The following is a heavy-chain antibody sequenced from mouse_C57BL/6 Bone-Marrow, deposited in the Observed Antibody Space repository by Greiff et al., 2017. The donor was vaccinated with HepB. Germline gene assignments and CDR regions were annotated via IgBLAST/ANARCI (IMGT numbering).Heavy chain of an antibody. CDR2: INPSSGYT. CDR3: ARDYGSTMDY. D-gene: IGHD1-1*01. V-gene: IGHV1-4*01. CDR1: GYTFTSYT. J-gene: IGHJ4*01. Sequence: QVQLKESGAELARPGASVKMSCKASGYTFTSYTMHWVKQRPGQGLEWIGYINPSSGYTKYNQKFKDKATLTADKSSSTAYMQLSSLTSEDSAVYYCARDYGSTMDYWGQGTSVTVSS.